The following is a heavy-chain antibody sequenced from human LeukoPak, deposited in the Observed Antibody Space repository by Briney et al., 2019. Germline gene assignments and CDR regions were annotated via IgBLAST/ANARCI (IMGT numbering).Heavy chain of an antibody. J-gene: IGHJ4*02. D-gene: IGHD3-10*01. CDR1: GYTFTSYA. Sequence: ASVKVSCMASGYTFTSYAMHWVRQAPGQRLEWMGWINAGNGNTKYSQKFQGRVTITRDTSASTAYMELSSLRSEDTAVYYCARDDVGFGELLYYFDYWGQGTLVTVSS. CDR3: ARDDVGFGELLYYFDY. CDR2: INAGNGNT. V-gene: IGHV1-3*01.